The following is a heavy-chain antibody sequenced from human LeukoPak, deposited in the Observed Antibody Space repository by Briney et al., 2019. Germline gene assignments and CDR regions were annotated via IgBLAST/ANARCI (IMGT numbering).Heavy chain of an antibody. J-gene: IGHJ4*02. D-gene: IGHD1-26*01. CDR3: AAENSGSYSGLDY. V-gene: IGHV4-4*02. Sequence: SETLSLTCAVSGGSISSSNWWSWVRQPPGKGLEWIGEIYHSGSTYYNPSLKSRVTISVDTSKNQFSLKLSSVTAADTAVYYCAAENSGSYSGLDYWGQGTLVTVSS. CDR1: GGSISSSNW. CDR2: IYHSGST.